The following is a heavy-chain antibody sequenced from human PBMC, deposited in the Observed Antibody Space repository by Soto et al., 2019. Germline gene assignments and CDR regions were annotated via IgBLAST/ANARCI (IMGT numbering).Heavy chain of an antibody. CDR3: ARGPEYLGYLDY. Sequence: ASVKVSCKASGYTFTGYDINWVRHPPGQGLECMGWMNPYNGNTGYAQNFQGRVTMTRNTSISTAYMELSSLRSDDTAVYYCARGPEYLGYLDYWGQGALVTVSS. J-gene: IGHJ4*02. CDR2: MNPYNGNT. D-gene: IGHD2-2*01. CDR1: GYTFTGYD. V-gene: IGHV1-8*01.